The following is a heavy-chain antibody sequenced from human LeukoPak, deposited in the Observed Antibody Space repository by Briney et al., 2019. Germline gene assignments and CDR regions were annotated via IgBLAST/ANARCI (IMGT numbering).Heavy chain of an antibody. V-gene: IGHV4-39*07. J-gene: IGHJ5*02. Sequence: SETLSLTCTVSGGSISSSDYYWGWIRQPPGKGLEWIGNIYYTGSTSYNSSLESRVTISVDTSKNQFSLQLSSVTAADTAVYYRARENYCTNGVCWAFDPWGQGTLVTVSS. D-gene: IGHD2-8*01. CDR2: IYYTGST. CDR3: ARENYCTNGVCWAFDP. CDR1: GGSISSSDYY.